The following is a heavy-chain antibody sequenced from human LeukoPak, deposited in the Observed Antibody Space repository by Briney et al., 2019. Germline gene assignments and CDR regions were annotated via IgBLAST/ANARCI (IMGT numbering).Heavy chain of an antibody. D-gene: IGHD3-10*01. CDR2: ISWNSDII. V-gene: IGHV3-9*01. CDR1: GFTFDDYA. CDR3: AKAGLGYYYYMDV. Sequence: GGSLRLSCAASGFTFDDYAMHWVRQAPGKGLEWVSGISWNSDIIGYADSVKGRFTISRDNAKNSLYLQMNSLRAEDTALYYCAKAGLGYYYYMDVWGKGTTVTISS. J-gene: IGHJ6*03.